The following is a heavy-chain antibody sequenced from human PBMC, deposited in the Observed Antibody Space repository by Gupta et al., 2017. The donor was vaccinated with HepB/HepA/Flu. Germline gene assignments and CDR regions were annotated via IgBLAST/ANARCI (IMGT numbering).Heavy chain of an antibody. D-gene: IGHD4-23*01. Sequence: EVQLVESGGGVVQPGGSLRLSCAASGFTFDDYAMHWVRQAPGKGLEWVSLISGDGGSTYYADAVKGRFTISRDNSKNSLYLQMNSLRTEDTALYYCAKDVWTVATPPGDYWGQGTLVTVSS. J-gene: IGHJ4*02. CDR3: AKDVWTVATPPGDY. CDR1: GFTFDDYA. V-gene: IGHV3-43*02. CDR2: ISGDGGST.